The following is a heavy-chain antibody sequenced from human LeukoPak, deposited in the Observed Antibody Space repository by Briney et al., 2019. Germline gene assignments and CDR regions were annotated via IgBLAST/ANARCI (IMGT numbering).Heavy chain of an antibody. V-gene: IGHV3-30*04. CDR3: ASQRLPGDY. CDR2: ISYDGSNK. D-gene: IGHD4-11*01. Sequence: GGSLRLSCAASGFTFSSYAMHWVRQAPGKGLEWVAVISYDGSNKYYADSVKGRFTISRDSSKNTLYLQMNSLRAEDTAVYYCASQRLPGDYWGQGTPVTVSS. J-gene: IGHJ4*02. CDR1: GFTFSSYA.